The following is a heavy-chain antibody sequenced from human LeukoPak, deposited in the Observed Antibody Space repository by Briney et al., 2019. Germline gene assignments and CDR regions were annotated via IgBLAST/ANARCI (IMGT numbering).Heavy chain of an antibody. V-gene: IGHV3-7*01. CDR3: AREGVTPYYFDY. D-gene: IGHD5-18*01. CDR2: IKQDGSEK. Sequence: GGSLRLSCAVSGFTFSDHYMDWVRQTPGKGLEWVANIKQDGSEKYYVDSVKGRFTISRDNAKNSLYLQMNSLRAEDTAVYYCAREGVTPYYFDYWGQGTLVTVSS. J-gene: IGHJ4*02. CDR1: GFTFSDHY.